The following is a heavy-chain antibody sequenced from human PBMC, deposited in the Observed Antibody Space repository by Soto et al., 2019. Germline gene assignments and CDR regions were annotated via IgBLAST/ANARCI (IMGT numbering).Heavy chain of an antibody. J-gene: IGHJ6*02. Sequence: GESLKISCKGSGYSFTSYWISWVRQMPGKGLEWMGRIDPSDSYTNYSPSFRGHVTISADKSISTAYLQWSSLKASDTAMYYCARRGTAMPSYGMDVWGQGTTVTVSS. V-gene: IGHV5-10-1*01. D-gene: IGHD5-18*01. CDR3: ARRGTAMPSYGMDV. CDR1: GYSFTSYW. CDR2: IDPSDSYT.